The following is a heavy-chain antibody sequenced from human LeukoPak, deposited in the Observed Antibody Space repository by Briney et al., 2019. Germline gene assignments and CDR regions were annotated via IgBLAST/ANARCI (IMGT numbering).Heavy chain of an antibody. CDR2: IYWNDDK. Sequence: NGSGPTLVKPTQTLTLTCTFSGFSLSTSGVGVGWIRQPPGKALEWLALIYWNDDKRYSPSLKSRLTITKDTSKNQVVLTMTNMDPVDTATYYCAHTVSITIFGVVISSYYFDYWGQGTLVTVSS. V-gene: IGHV2-5*01. CDR3: AHTVSITIFGVVISSYYFDY. CDR1: GFSLSTSGVG. D-gene: IGHD3-3*01. J-gene: IGHJ4*02.